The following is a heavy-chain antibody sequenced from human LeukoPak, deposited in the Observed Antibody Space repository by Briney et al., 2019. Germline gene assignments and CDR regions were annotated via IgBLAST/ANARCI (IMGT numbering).Heavy chain of an antibody. D-gene: IGHD3-22*01. Sequence: GGSLRLSCAASGFTFSSYSMNWVRQAPGKGLEWVSYISDSGSSIYYADSVKGRFTISRDNAKNSLFLQMNSLRAEDTAVYYCASEYYDSSYYIWGQGTMVTVSS. CDR3: ASEYYDSSYYI. CDR1: GFTFSSYS. V-gene: IGHV3-48*01. CDR2: ISDSGSSI. J-gene: IGHJ3*02.